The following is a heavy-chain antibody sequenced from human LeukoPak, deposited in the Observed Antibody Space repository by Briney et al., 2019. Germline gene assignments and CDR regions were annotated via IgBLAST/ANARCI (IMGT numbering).Heavy chain of an antibody. Sequence: AGGSLRLSCAASGFTFSHHNMNWVRQAPGKGLEWVSYISSSGRTIHYADSVKGRFTISRDNAKNSLYLQMNSLRDEDTAVYYCATDLIVTNHWGQGTLVSVPS. D-gene: IGHD5-18*01. V-gene: IGHV3-48*02. J-gene: IGHJ5*02. CDR2: ISSSGRTI. CDR1: GFTFSHHN. CDR3: ATDLIVTNH.